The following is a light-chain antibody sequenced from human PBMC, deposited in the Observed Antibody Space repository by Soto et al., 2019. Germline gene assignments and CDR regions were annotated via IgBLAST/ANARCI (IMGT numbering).Light chain of an antibody. CDR1: SSDVGGYNY. CDR2: EVS. J-gene: IGLJ1*01. V-gene: IGLV2-14*01. Sequence: QSVLARPASVSGSPGQSITISCTGTSSDVGGYNYVSWYQQHPGKAPKLMIYEVSNRPSGVSNRFSGSKSGHTASLTISGLQSEDEADYFCTSYTSSTTLDVFGTGTKVTVL. CDR3: TSYTSSTTLDV.